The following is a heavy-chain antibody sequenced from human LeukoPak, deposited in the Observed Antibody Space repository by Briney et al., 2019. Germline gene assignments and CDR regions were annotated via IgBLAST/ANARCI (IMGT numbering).Heavy chain of an antibody. J-gene: IGHJ4*02. CDR3: AKPYDSSLYTKLDY. CDR2: ISYDGSKK. V-gene: IGHV3-30-3*02. CDR1: GFTFSTYA. Sequence: PGRSLKLSCVASGFTFSTYAMHWVRQARGKGLEWVTVISYDGSKKYYADSVKGRFTISRDNSKNTLYLQVDSLRPEDTAVYYCAKPYDSSLYTKLDYWGQGTLVTVSS. D-gene: IGHD3-22*01.